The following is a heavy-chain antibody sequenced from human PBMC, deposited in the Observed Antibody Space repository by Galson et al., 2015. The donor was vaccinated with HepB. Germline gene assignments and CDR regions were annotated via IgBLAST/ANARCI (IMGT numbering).Heavy chain of an antibody. Sequence: QSGAEVKKPGESLKISCKGSGYSFTSYWIGWVRQMPGKGLEWMGIIYPGDSDTRYSPSFQGQVTISADKSISTAYLQWSSLKASDTAMYYCARRGPDYYDSSGYWVRWGQGTLVTVSS. J-gene: IGHJ4*02. V-gene: IGHV5-51*01. CDR3: ARRGPDYYDSSGYWVR. CDR1: GYSFTSYW. D-gene: IGHD3-22*01. CDR2: IYPGDSDT.